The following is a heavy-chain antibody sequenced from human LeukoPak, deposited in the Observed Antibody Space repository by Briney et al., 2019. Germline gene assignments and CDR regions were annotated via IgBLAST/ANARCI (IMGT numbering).Heavy chain of an antibody. CDR3: ARSPSKYCSSGSCYYDY. V-gene: IGHV1-8*01. CDR1: GYTFTSYD. Sequence: ASVKVSCKASGYTFTSYDINWVRQATGQGLEWMGWMNPKSGNTGYAQKFQGRVTMTRNTSISAAYMELSSLGSEDTAVYYCARSPSKYCSSGSCYYDYLGQGTLVTVSA. CDR2: MNPKSGNT. J-gene: IGHJ4*02. D-gene: IGHD2-15*01.